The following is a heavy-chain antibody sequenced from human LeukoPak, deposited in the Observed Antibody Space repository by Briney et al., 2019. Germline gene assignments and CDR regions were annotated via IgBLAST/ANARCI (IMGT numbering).Heavy chain of an antibody. CDR3: AVVAGRFPPDY. CDR2: ITSGSDTI. J-gene: IGHJ4*02. Sequence: GGSLRLSCATSGFPFSRYSMNWVRQAPGKGLEWLSYITSGSDTIYYADSVEGRFTISRDNSKNTLFLQMHNLRVDDTAMYFCAVVAGRFPPDYWGQGTLVTVSS. D-gene: IGHD6-19*01. V-gene: IGHV3-48*01. CDR1: GFPFSRYS.